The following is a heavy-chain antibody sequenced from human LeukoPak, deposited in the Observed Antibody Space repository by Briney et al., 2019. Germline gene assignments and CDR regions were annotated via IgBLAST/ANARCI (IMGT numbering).Heavy chain of an antibody. CDR1: GGSMNTYY. CDR3: ARFGSRRLVRGYHYYMDV. J-gene: IGHJ6*03. CDR2: IHYSGST. V-gene: IGHV4-59*01. Sequence: PSETLSLTCTVSGGSMNTYYWTWIRQPPGKGLEWIGHIHYSGSTDYNPSLKSRLTISVDTSKNQFSLRLSSVTAADTAVYYCARFGSRRLVRGYHYYMDVWGKGTTVTVSS. D-gene: IGHD2-8*02.